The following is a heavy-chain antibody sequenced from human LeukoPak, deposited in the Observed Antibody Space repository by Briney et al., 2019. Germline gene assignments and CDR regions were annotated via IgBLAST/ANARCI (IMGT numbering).Heavy chain of an antibody. Sequence: GGSLRLSCAASGFTFSNYSMNWVRQAPGKGLEWVSSISSSSSYIYYADSVKGRFTISRDNAKNSLYLQMNSLRAEDTAVYYCARDVPYYYESSGYYSLGFDIWGQGTMVTVSS. J-gene: IGHJ3*02. V-gene: IGHV3-21*01. CDR3: ARDVPYYYESSGYYSLGFDI. D-gene: IGHD3-22*01. CDR2: ISSSSSYI. CDR1: GFTFSNYS.